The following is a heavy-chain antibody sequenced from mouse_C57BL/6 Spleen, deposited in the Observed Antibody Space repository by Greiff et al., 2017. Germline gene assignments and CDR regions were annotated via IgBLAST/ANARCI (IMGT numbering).Heavy chain of an antibody. V-gene: IGHV1-64*01. CDR2: IHPNSGST. D-gene: IGHD2-4*01. CDR3: ARLEVGVYYDYFWYFDV. J-gene: IGHJ1*03. CDR1: GYTFTSYW. Sequence: QVQLQQPGAELVKPGASVKLSCKASGYTFTSYWMHWVKQRPGQGLEWIGMIHPNSGSTNYNEKFKSKATLTVEKSSSTAYMQLSSLTSEDSAVYYCARLEVGVYYDYFWYFDVWGTGTTVTVSS.